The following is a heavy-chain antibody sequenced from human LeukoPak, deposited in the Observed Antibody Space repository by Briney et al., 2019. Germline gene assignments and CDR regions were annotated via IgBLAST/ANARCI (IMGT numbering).Heavy chain of an antibody. CDR1: GGSFSGYY. V-gene: IGHV4-34*01. J-gene: IGHJ4*02. Sequence: SETLSLTCAVYGGSFSGYYWSWIRQPPGKGLEWIGEINHSGSTNYNPSLKSRVTISVDKSKNQFSLKLSSVTAADTAVYYCARAQVVVAATTYYFDYWGQGTLVTVSS. CDR2: INHSGST. D-gene: IGHD2-15*01. CDR3: ARAQVVVAATTYYFDY.